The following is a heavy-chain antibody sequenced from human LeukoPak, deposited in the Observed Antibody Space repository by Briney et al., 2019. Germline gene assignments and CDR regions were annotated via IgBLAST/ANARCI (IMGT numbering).Heavy chain of an antibody. CDR2: IYPGDSDT. Sequence: LGESLKISCKGSGYSFTTYWIGWVRQMPGKGLEWMGIIYPGDSDTRYSPSFQGQVTISADKSISTAYLQWSSLKASDTAMYYCARRQAVAGTTGTTPFFDYWGQGTLVTVSS. V-gene: IGHV5-51*01. CDR1: GYSFTTYW. CDR3: ARRQAVAGTTGTTPFFDY. J-gene: IGHJ4*02. D-gene: IGHD1-1*01.